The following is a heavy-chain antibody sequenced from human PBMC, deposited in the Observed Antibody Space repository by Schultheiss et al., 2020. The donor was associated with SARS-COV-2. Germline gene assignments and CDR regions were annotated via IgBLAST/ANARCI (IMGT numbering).Heavy chain of an antibody. J-gene: IGHJ6*02. V-gene: IGHV1-46*01. D-gene: IGHD3-16*01. CDR1: GYTFTGYY. Sequence: ASVKVSCKASGYTFTGYYMHWVRQAPGQGLEWMGIINPSGGSTSYAQKFQGRVTMTRDTSISTAYMELRSLRSDDTAVYYCAREAGLDYYYGMDVWGQGTTVTVSS. CDR2: INPSGGST. CDR3: AREAGLDYYYGMDV.